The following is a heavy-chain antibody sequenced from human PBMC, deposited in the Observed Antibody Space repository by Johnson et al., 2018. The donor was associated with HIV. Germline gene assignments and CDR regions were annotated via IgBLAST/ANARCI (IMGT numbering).Heavy chain of an antibody. J-gene: IGHJ3*02. D-gene: IGHD3-22*01. CDR1: RFTFSTYG. Sequence: QVQLVESGGGVVQPGGSLRLSCAASRFTFSTYGMHWVRQAPGKGLEWVAFIRYDGSNQYYADSVKVRFTISRDNSKDTLYLQMNSLRAEDTAVYYCAKTITMIGRFDAFDIWGQATMVTVSS. CDR2: IRYDGSNQ. V-gene: IGHV3-30*02. CDR3: AKTITMIGRFDAFDI.